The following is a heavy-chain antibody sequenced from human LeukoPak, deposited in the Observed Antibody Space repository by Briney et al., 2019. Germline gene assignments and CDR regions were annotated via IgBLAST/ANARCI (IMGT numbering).Heavy chain of an antibody. CDR2: INPNSGGT. J-gene: IGHJ4*02. Sequence: WASVKVSCRASGYTFTGYYMHWVRQAPGQGLEWMGWINPNSGGTNYAQKFQGRVTMTRDTSISTAYMELSRLRSDDTAVYYCARGPITMARRYFDYWGQGTLVTVSS. CDR3: ARGPITMARRYFDY. CDR1: GYTFTGYY. D-gene: IGHD3-10*01. V-gene: IGHV1-2*02.